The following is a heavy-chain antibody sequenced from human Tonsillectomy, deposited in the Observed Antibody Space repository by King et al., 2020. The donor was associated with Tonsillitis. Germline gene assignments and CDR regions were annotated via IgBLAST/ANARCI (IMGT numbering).Heavy chain of an antibody. V-gene: IGHV3-30*18. Sequence: VQLVESGGGVVQPGRSLRLSCAASGFTFGNFGMHWVRQAPGKGLEWVAVIAYDGSNKYYAESVKGRFTISRDNSKNTLYLQMNSLRAEDTAVYYCAKEVGSGSYLFIQNYYYYGMDVWGQGTTVPVSS. CDR2: IAYDGSNK. J-gene: IGHJ6*02. D-gene: IGHD3-10*01. CDR3: AKEVGSGSYLFIQNYYYYGMDV. CDR1: GFTFGNFG.